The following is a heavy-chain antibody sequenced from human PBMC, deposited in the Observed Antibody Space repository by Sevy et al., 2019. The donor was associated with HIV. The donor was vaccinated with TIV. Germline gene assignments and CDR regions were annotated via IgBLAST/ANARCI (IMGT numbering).Heavy chain of an antibody. CDR3: AREVRDADHKDFDY. D-gene: IGHD3-10*01. CDR1: GFTFSSYS. Sequence: GGSLRLSCAASGFTFSSYSMNWVRQAPGKGLEWLAFISSRSSPTYYADPVKGRFTISRDNAKNSVHLQLNSLRAEDTAVYYCAREVRDADHKDFDYWGQGTLVTVSS. J-gene: IGHJ4*02. V-gene: IGHV3-48*01. CDR2: ISSRSSPT.